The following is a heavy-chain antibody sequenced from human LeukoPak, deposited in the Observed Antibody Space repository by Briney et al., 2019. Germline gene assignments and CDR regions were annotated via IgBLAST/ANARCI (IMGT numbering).Heavy chain of an antibody. CDR2: IKTDGSTT. V-gene: IGHV3-74*01. J-gene: IGHJ4*02. D-gene: IGHD2-2*01. CDR1: GFTFSSSW. Sequence: GGSLRLSCAVSGFTFSSSWMHWVRQAPGKGLVWVSHIKTDGSTTAYADSVKGCFTISRDNAKNTLYLQMNSLRAEDTGVYYCARGNQQLPRSTPDYWGQGTLVTVSS. CDR3: ARGNQQLPRSTPDY.